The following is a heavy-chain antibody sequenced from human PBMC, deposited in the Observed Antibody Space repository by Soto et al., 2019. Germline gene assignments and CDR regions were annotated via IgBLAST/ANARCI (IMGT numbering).Heavy chain of an antibody. CDR2: IHYSGST. Sequence: PSETLSLTCAVYGGSFSGYYWGWIRQPPGKGLEWIGSIHYSGSTYYNPSLKSRITLSVDTSKNQFSLKLSSVTAADTAVYYCATPYGSGSYYYSFDYWGQGIQVTSPQ. J-gene: IGHJ4*02. CDR1: GGSFSGYY. CDR3: ATPYGSGSYYYSFDY. V-gene: IGHV4-34*01. D-gene: IGHD3-10*01.